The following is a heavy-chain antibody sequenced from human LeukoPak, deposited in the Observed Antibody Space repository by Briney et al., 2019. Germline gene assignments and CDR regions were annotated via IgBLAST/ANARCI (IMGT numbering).Heavy chain of an antibody. J-gene: IGHJ3*02. CDR1: GFTFGAYT. CDR3: AREVGTPQAFDI. V-gene: IGHV3-21*01. Sequence: GGSLRLSCAASGFTFGAYTINWVRQAPGKGLEWVSCIFSRSESILYADSVKGRFTISRDNAKNSLYLQMDSLRVEDTAVYYCAREVGTPQAFDIWGQGTMVTVSS. CDR2: IFSRSESI. D-gene: IGHD1-26*01.